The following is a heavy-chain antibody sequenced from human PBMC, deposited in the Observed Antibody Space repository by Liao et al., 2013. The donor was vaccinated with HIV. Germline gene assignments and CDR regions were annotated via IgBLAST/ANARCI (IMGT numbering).Heavy chain of an antibody. CDR1: GGSFSGYY. D-gene: IGHD3-10*01. V-gene: IGHV4-34*01. CDR3: ARVRGVAAGADY. CDR2: INHSGAA. Sequence: QVQLQQWGAGLLKPSETLSLTCAVYGGSFSGYYWSWVRQSPRKGLEWIGEINHSGAANHNPSLKRRVTMSVDTAKNQFSLELRSVTAADTAIYFCARVRGVAAGADYWGQGSLVVVSS. J-gene: IGHJ4*02.